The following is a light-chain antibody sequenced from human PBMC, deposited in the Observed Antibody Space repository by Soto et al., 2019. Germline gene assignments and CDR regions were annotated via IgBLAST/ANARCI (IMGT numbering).Light chain of an antibody. Sequence: QSVLTQPPSASGTPGQRVTISCSGSSSNIRTNTINWYQQFPGTAPKLLIYNNDQRPSGVPDRFSASKSGTSASLAISGLQSEDEADYYCESWDDSLYGAVFGGGTKLTVL. V-gene: IGLV1-44*01. CDR2: NND. J-gene: IGLJ2*01. CDR1: SSNIRTNT. CDR3: ESWDDSLYGAV.